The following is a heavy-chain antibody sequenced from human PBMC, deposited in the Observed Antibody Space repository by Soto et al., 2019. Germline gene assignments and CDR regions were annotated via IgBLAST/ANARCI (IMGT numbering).Heavy chain of an antibody. D-gene: IGHD5-18*01. J-gene: IGHJ4*02. CDR3: ARLDTAMVAVGY. CDR1: GGSISSGDYY. V-gene: IGHV4-30-4*01. Sequence: QVQLQESGPGLVKPSQTLSLTCTVSGGSISSGDYYWSWIRQPPGKGLEWIGYIYYSGSTYYNPCIKSRVTISLDTSKNQFSLKLSSVTAADTAVYYCARLDTAMVAVGYWGQGTLVTVSS. CDR2: IYYSGST.